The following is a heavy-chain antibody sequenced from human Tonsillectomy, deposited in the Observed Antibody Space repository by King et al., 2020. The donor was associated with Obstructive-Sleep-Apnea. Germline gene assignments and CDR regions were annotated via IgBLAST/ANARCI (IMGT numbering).Heavy chain of an antibody. D-gene: IGHD3-3*01. V-gene: IGHV3-49*03. CDR2: IRSKGYGGTT. CDR1: GFTFGDYA. J-gene: IGHJ4*02. CDR3: TRYKAPYSFWSGPSDN. Sequence: VQLVESGGGLVQPGRSLRLSCRASGFTFGDYAMSWFRQAPGRGLEWVGFIRSKGYGGTTEYAASVKGRFTISRDDSKSIAYLQMNSLKTEDTAIYYWTRYKAPYSFWSGPSDNWGQGTLVTVSS.